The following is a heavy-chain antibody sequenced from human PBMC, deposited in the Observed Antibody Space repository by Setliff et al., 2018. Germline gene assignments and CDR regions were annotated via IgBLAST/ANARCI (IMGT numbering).Heavy chain of an antibody. J-gene: IGHJ4*02. CDR2: IYYSGST. V-gene: IGHV4-59*08. CDR3: AGSTVTQVDY. CDR1: GGSIRSYY. Sequence: KTSETLSLTCTVSGGSIRSYYWNWIRQPPGKGLEWIGYIYYSGSTNYNPSLKSRVTISVDTSKNHFSLTLSSVTAADTAVYYCAGSTVTQVDYWGQGTLVTVSS. D-gene: IGHD4-17*01.